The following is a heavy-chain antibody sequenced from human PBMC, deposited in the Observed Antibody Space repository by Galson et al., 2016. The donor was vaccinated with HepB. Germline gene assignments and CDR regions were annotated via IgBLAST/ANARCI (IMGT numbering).Heavy chain of an antibody. CDR3: AGDCTFSSCYYVMDV. V-gene: IGHV1-18*01. CDR2: ISAYNGNT. CDR1: GYAFSSYG. D-gene: IGHD6-13*01. Sequence: QSGAEVKKPGASVKVSCKASGYAFSSYGISWVRQAPGEGLEWMGWISAYNGNTDYAQKVQGRVTMTTDTSTSTAYMELRSLRSDDTAVYYCAGDCTFSSCYYVMDVGGQGTTVTVSS. J-gene: IGHJ6*02.